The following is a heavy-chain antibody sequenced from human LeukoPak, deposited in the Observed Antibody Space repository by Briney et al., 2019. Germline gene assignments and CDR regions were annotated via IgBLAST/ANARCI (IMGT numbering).Heavy chain of an antibody. Sequence: GGSLRLSCAASGFTFSSYAMSWVRQAPGKGLEWVSGISGSGGSTHYADSVKGRFTISRDNSKNTLYLQMNSLRAEDTAVYYRAKDRAMIYFVYWGQGTLVTVSS. CDR1: GFTFSSYA. J-gene: IGHJ4*02. CDR3: AKDRAMIYFVY. V-gene: IGHV3-23*01. CDR2: ISGSGGST. D-gene: IGHD3-22*01.